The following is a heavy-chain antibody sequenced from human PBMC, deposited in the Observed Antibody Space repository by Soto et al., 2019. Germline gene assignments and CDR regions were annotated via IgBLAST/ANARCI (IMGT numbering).Heavy chain of an antibody. D-gene: IGHD1-26*01. V-gene: IGHV3-64*02. CDR1: VFTLSNYA. Sequence: GGSLRLSCETSVFTLSNYAMHWVRQAPRKGLEYVSGITSNGATTYYIDSVKGRFITSRDNSKNKLYLQMGGLRPEDMAVYYCARGPRAWAGIGEYYFDYWGQGALVTVSS. CDR3: ARGPRAWAGIGEYYFDY. CDR2: ITSNGATT. J-gene: IGHJ4*02.